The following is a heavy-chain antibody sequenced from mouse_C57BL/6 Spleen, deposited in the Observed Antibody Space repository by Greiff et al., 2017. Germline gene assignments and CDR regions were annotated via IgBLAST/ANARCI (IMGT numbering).Heavy chain of an antibody. Sequence: EVKLMESGGGLVQPGGSMKLSCAASGFTFSDAWMDWVRQSPEKGLEWVAEIRNKANNHATYYAESVKGRFTISRDDSKSSVYLQMNSLRAEDTGIYYCTREVTTAYYAMDYWGQGTSVTVSS. CDR3: TREVTTAYYAMDY. CDR2: IRNKANNHAT. J-gene: IGHJ4*01. D-gene: IGHD1-2*01. CDR1: GFTFSDAW. V-gene: IGHV6-6*01.